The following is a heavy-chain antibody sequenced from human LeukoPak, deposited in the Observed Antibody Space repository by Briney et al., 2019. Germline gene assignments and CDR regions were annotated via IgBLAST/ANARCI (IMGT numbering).Heavy chain of an antibody. D-gene: IGHD3-10*01. CDR3: ARDSGGD. J-gene: IGHJ4*02. CDR2: ISYDGSNK. Sequence: GRSLRLSCAASGFTFSSYAMHWVRQAPGKGLEWVAVISYDGSNKYYADSVKGRFTISRDNSKNTLYLQMNSLRAEDTAAYYCARDSGGDWGQGTLVTVSS. CDR1: GFTFSSYA. V-gene: IGHV3-30-3*01.